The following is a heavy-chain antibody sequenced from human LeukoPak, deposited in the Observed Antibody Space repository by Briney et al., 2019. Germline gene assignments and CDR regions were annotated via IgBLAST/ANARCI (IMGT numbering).Heavy chain of an antibody. D-gene: IGHD4-17*01. CDR1: GYTFTSYG. J-gene: IGHJ5*02. CDR3: ARDLALYGDPHP. V-gene: IGHV1-18*01. CDR2: ISAYNGNT. Sequence: ASVKVSCKASGYTFTSYGISWVRQAPGQGLEWMGWISAYNGNTNYAQKFQGRVTMTRDTSISTAYMDLSRLRSDDTAVYYCARDLALYGDPHPWGQGSLVTVSS.